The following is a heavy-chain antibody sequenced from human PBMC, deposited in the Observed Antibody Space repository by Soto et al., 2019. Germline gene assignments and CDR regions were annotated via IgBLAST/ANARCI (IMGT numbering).Heavy chain of an antibody. V-gene: IGHV3-74*01. J-gene: IGHJ4*02. D-gene: IGHD3-10*01. CDR3: ARVGVGSYHFDF. CDR2: INIDGKTT. CDR1: GFTFSSYW. Sequence: EVQLVESGGGLVQPGGSLRLSCAASGFTFSSYWMHWVRQAPGKGVVWVSRINIDGKTTSYADSVKGRFTISRDNAKNTLYLQMNSLRAEDTAVYYCARVGVGSYHFDFWGQGTLVTVSA.